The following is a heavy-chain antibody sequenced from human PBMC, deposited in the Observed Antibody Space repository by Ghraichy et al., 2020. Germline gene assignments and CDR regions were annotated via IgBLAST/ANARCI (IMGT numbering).Heavy chain of an antibody. CDR2: INGDGSST. Sequence: LSLTCAASGFTFSSYWMHWVRQAPGKGLVWVSRINGDGSSTSYADSVKGRFTISRDNAKNTLYLQMNSLRAEDTAVYFCARYTVTTVAPYYYYGMDVWGQGTTVTVSS. V-gene: IGHV3-74*01. CDR1: GFTFSSYW. CDR3: ARYTVTTVAPYYYYGMDV. J-gene: IGHJ6*02. D-gene: IGHD4-17*01.